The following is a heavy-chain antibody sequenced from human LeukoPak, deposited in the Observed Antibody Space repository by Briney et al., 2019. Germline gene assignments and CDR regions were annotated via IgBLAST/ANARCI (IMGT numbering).Heavy chain of an antibody. CDR2: IDPDSGGT. J-gene: IGHJ3*02. CDR3: AREYYDSSGRKHAFDI. Sequence: GASVKVSCKASGYTFTDYYMHWVRQAPGQGLEWMGWIDPDSGGTNYAQKFQDRVMMTRDTSINTAYMELRRLRSDDTAVYYCAREYYDSSGRKHAFDIWGQGTMVTVSS. D-gene: IGHD3-22*01. V-gene: IGHV1-2*02. CDR1: GYTFTDYY.